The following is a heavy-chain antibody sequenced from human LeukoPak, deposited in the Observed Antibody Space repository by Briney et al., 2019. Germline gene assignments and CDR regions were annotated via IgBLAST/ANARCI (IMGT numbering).Heavy chain of an antibody. V-gene: IGHV4-4*07. CDR1: AGSISSYY. J-gene: IGHJ6*02. D-gene: IGHD3-10*01. CDR2: IYTSGST. CDR3: ARAGQYGSGSYYTYYYYGMDV. Sequence: SETLSLTCTVSAGSISSYYWSWIRHPAAKGLEWIGRIYTSGSTNYNPSLKSRVTMSVGTSKNQFSLKLSSVTAADTAVYYCARAGQYGSGSYYTYYYYGMDVWGQGTTVTVSS.